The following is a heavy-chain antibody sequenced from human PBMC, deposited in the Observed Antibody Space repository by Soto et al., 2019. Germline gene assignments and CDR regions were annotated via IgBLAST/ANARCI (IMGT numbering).Heavy chain of an antibody. D-gene: IGHD4-17*01. J-gene: IGHJ4*02. Sequence: SETLSLTCTVSGGSISSDYWSWIRQPPGKGLEWIGYIYYSGSTNYNPSLKSRVTISVDTSKNQFSLKLSSVTAADTAVYYCARAYGDPRPFDYWGQGTLVTVS. CDR3: ARAYGDPRPFDY. CDR1: GGSISSDY. CDR2: IYYSGST. V-gene: IGHV4-59*01.